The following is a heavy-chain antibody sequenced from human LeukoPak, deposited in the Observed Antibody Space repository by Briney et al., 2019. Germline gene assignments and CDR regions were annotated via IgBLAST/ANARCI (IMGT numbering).Heavy chain of an antibody. CDR2: INPNSGGT. D-gene: IGHD6-19*01. Sequence: ASVKVSCKASGYTFTGYYMHWVRQAPGQGLEWMGRINPNSGGTNYAQKFQGRVTMTRDTSNSTAYMELSRLRSDDTAVYYCARELYSSGWSSTFDYWGQGTLVTVSS. CDR1: GYTFTGYY. CDR3: ARELYSSGWSSTFDY. J-gene: IGHJ4*02. V-gene: IGHV1-2*06.